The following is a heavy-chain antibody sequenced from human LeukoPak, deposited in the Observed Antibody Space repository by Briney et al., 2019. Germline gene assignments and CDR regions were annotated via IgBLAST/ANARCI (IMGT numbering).Heavy chain of an antibody. J-gene: IGHJ4*02. CDR1: GGSFSGYY. CDR3: ARRFDSSTLYYFDY. Sequence: PSETLSLTCAVYGGSFSGYYWSWIRQPPGKELEWIGEINHSGSTNYNPSLKSRVTISVDTSKNQFSLKLSSVTAADTAVYYCARRFDSSTLYYFDYWGQGTLVTVSS. V-gene: IGHV4-34*01. CDR2: INHSGST. D-gene: IGHD6-13*01.